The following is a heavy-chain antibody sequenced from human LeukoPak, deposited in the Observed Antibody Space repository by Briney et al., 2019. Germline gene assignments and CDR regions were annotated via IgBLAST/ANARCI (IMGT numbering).Heavy chain of an antibody. Sequence: GGSLRLSYAASGFTVSSNYMSWVRQAPGKGLEWVSGIYSGGTTYYADSVKARFSISRDNSKNTLYLQMNSLRAEDTAVYYCARQRPFDYWGQGTLVTVSS. J-gene: IGHJ4*02. CDR3: ARQRPFDY. V-gene: IGHV3-53*01. CDR2: IYSGGTT. CDR1: GFTVSSNY.